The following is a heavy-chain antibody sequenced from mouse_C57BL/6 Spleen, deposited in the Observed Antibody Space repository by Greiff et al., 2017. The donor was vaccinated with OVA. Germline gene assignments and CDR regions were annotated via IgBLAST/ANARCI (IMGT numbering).Heavy chain of an antibody. CDR1: GYAFSSSW. Sequence: QVQLQQSGPELVKPGASVKISCKASGYAFSSSWMNWVQQRPGKGLEWLGRIYPGDGDTNYTGKLKGKATLTADKCSSTAYMQLSSLTSEDSAVYFFARRITTVVEWNFDVWGTGTTVTVSS. D-gene: IGHD1-1*01. J-gene: IGHJ1*03. CDR3: ARRITTVVEWNFDV. CDR2: IYPGDGDT. V-gene: IGHV1-82*01.